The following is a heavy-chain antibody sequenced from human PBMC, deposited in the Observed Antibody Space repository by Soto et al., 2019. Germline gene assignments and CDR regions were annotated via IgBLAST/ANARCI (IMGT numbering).Heavy chain of an antibody. D-gene: IGHD3-22*01. CDR3: AIYDSSGSRGFQH. CDR2: IYYSGST. Sequence: QVQLQESGPGLVKPSQTLSLTCTVSGGSISSGAYYWSWIRQHPGKGLEWIGYIYYSGSTYYNPSPKSRVNISVDTSKNQFSLKLSSVTAADTAVYYCAIYDSSGSRGFQHWGQGTLVTVSS. CDR1: GGSISSGAYY. V-gene: IGHV4-31*03. J-gene: IGHJ1*01.